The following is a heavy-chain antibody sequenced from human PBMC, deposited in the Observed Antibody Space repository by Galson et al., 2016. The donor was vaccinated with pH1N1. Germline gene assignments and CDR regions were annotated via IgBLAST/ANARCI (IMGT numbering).Heavy chain of an antibody. J-gene: IGHJ4*02. CDR2: IYYNGNT. CDR3: AKEGASRSAGYFES. D-gene: IGHD1-26*01. V-gene: IGHV4-59*02. CDR1: GGSVSNNY. Sequence: ETLSLTCTVSGGSVSNNYYSWIRQSPGKGLEWIAYIYYNGNTRYNPSLKSRVTISLDTSKNQVSLSLTSVTAADTAIYYCAKEGASRSAGYFESWGQGALVTVSS.